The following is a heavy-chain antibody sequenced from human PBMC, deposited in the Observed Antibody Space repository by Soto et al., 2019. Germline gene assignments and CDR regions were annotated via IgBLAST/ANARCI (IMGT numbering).Heavy chain of an antibody. D-gene: IGHD3-16*02. CDR2: FDPEDGET. V-gene: IGHV1-24*01. J-gene: IGHJ4*02. CDR3: ATDLIFRGVWGSYSSPKLTRSFAY. CDR1: GYTLTELS. Sequence: GASVKVACKVSGYTLTELSMHWVRQAPGKGLEWMGGFDPEDGETIYAQKFQGRVTMTEDTSTDTAYMELSSLRSEDTAVYYCATDLIFRGVWGSYSSPKLTRSFAYCVQGTLLTVS.